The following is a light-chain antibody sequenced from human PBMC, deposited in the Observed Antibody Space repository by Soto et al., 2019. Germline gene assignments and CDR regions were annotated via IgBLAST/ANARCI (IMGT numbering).Light chain of an antibody. CDR1: QGISNY. J-gene: IGKJ4*01. CDR2: AAS. CDR3: QKYTNVPA. Sequence: DIQMTQSPSSLSASVGDRVTITCRASQGISNYLAWYQQIPGKVPKLLISAASTLKSGVPTRFSGSGSGTDIALTISSLQPEDVATYYCQKYTNVPAFGGGTKVEIK. V-gene: IGKV1-27*01.